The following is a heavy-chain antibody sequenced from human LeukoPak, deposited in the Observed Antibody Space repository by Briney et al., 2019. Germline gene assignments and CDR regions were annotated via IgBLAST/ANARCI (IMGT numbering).Heavy chain of an antibody. CDR1: GDIFTDHF. D-gene: IGHD4-11*01. Sequence: SLKVSSQASGDIFTDHFIHWGRQAPGQGLEWMGWINPNSGGTNYAQKLQGRVTMTRDTSISAVYMELSRLRSDDAAVYYCTRETMTSVTSSIDSWGQGTLVTVSS. CDR2: INPNSGGT. V-gene: IGHV1-2*02. CDR3: TRETMTSVTSSIDS. J-gene: IGHJ4*02.